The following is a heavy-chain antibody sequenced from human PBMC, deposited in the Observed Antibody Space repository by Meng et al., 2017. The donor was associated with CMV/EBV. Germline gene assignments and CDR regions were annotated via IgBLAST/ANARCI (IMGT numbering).Heavy chain of an antibody. Sequence: GESLKISCAASGFTFSSYGMHWVRQAPGKGLEWVAFIRYDGSNKYYADSVKGRFTISTDSDKSLLFLEMNNLRAEDTAVYYCARDRDWAFDYWGQGTLVTVSS. D-gene: IGHD3/OR15-3a*01. CDR1: GFTFSSYG. V-gene: IGHV3-30*02. CDR3: ARDRDWAFDY. CDR2: IRYDGSNK. J-gene: IGHJ4*02.